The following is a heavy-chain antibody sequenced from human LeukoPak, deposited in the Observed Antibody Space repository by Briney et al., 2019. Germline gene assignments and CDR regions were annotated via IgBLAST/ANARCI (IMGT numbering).Heavy chain of an antibody. CDR1: EYTFVNHF. Sequence: GASVKVSCKASEYTFVNHFIHWVRQAPGQGLEWMGTINPRDRSTSYAEKLKGRVTMTSDTSTSTVYMDLSNLRSEDTAVYYCARDRASFENRVSYYYGLDVWGKGTTVTVSS. V-gene: IGHV1-46*01. CDR2: INPRDRST. D-gene: IGHD2/OR15-2a*01. CDR3: ARDRASFENRVSYYYGLDV. J-gene: IGHJ6*04.